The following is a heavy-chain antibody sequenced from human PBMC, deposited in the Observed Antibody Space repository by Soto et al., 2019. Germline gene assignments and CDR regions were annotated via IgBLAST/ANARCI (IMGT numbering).Heavy chain of an antibody. D-gene: IGHD1-7*01. CDR3: ARAPLELDTNWFDP. CDR2: ISSSSSYI. V-gene: IGHV3-21*01. J-gene: IGHJ5*02. Sequence: EVQLVESGGGLVKPGGSQRLSCAASGFTFSSYRMNWVRQAPGKGLEWVSSISSSSSYIYYADSVKGRFTISRDNAKNSLYLQMNSLRAEDTAVYYCARAPLELDTNWFDPWGQGTLVTVSS. CDR1: GFTFSSYR.